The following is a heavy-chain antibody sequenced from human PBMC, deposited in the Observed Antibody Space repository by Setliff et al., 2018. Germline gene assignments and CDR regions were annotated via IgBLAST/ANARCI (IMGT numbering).Heavy chain of an antibody. D-gene: IGHD3-22*01. Sequence: ASVKVSCKASGGTFSDYGISWVRQAPGQGLEWMGGTIPIFGTTEYAQKFQGRLTIITDESTNTAFMLLSSLRSDDTAVYYCVREGVDSRSSTDYRYYIDVWGKGTTITVSS. V-gene: IGHV1-69*05. J-gene: IGHJ6*03. CDR2: TIPIFGTT. CDR1: GGTFSDYG. CDR3: VREGVDSRSSTDYRYYIDV.